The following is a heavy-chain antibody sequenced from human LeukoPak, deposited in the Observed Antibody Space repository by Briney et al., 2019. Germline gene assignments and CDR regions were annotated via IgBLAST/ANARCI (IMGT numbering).Heavy chain of an antibody. CDR1: GFTFSDYY. V-gene: IGHV3-11*01. CDR3: AVDSSGPCDY. CDR2: ISSSGSTI. J-gene: IGHJ4*02. D-gene: IGHD3-22*01. Sequence: GGSLRLSCAAPGFTFSDYYMNWIRQAPGKGLEWLSYISSSGSTIYYADSVKGRFTISRDNAKNSLYLQMNSLSAGDTAVYYCAVDSSGPCDYWGQGTLVTVSS.